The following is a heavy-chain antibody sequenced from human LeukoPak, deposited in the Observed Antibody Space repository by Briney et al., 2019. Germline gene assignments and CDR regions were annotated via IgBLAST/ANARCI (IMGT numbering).Heavy chain of an antibody. Sequence: GGSLRLSCPASGFNVRSNYMTWVRQAPGKGLEWVSVIYSGDGGGSTYYADSVKGRFTISRDSAKKSVYLYMNSLRAEDTAVYYCASAVAAPDQDPPFDYWGQGTLVTVSS. CDR2: IYSGDGGGST. V-gene: IGHV3-53*01. CDR1: GFNVRSNY. D-gene: IGHD6-25*01. J-gene: IGHJ4*02. CDR3: ASAVAAPDQDPPFDY.